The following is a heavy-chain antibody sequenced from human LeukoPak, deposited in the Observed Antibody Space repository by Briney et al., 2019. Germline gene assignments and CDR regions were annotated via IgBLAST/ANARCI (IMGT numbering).Heavy chain of an antibody. Sequence: SETLSLTCTVSGGSISSYYWSWIRQPPGKGLEWIGYIYYSGSTNYNPSLKSRVTISVDTSKNQFSLKLSSVTAADTAVYYCARGFVSYYCMDVGGKGTTVTVSS. V-gene: IGHV4-59*01. D-gene: IGHD6-6*01. CDR1: GGSISSYY. CDR3: ARGFVSYYCMDV. CDR2: IYYSGST. J-gene: IGHJ6*03.